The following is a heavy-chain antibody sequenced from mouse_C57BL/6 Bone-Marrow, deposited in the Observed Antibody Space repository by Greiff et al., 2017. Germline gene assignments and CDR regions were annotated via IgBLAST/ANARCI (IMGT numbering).Heavy chain of an antibody. CDR3: ARLECDGSSGDGYFDV. J-gene: IGHJ1*03. CDR2: NYPRDGST. CDR1: GYTFTSYD. Sequence: QVHVKQSEPELVKPGASVKLSCKASGYTFTSYDINWVKQRPGQGLEWIGWNYPRDGSTKYNEKFKGTATLTVDTSSSTAYMELHSLTSEDSAVYFWARLECDGSSGDGYFDVWGTGTTVTVSS. V-gene: IGHV1-85*01. D-gene: IGHD1-1*01.